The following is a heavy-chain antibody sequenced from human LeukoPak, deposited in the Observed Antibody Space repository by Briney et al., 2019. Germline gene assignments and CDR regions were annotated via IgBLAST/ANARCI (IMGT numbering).Heavy chain of an antibody. V-gene: IGHV1-69*01. D-gene: IGHD1-26*01. CDR3: ARDINLGYFDY. J-gene: IGHJ4*02. CDR1: GGTFSSYA. Sequence: SVKVSCKACGGTFSSYAISWVRQAPGQGLEWMGEIIPIFGTANYAQKFQGRVTITADESTSTAYMELSSLRSEDTAVYYCARDINLGYFDYWGQGTLVTVSS. CDR2: IIPIFGTA.